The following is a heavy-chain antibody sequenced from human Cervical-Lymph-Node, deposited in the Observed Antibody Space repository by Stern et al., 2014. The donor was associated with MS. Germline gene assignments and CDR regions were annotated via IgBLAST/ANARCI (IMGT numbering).Heavy chain of an antibody. J-gene: IGHJ4*02. Sequence: QVQLVESGPGLVKPSQTLSLTCAVSGGSIRSGEYYWSWIRQSPGKGLEWIGYIHYSGTTYYNPSLKSRVSMSVDTSKNQFSLKLSSVTAADTAVYYCSRDADAYSLVFGYWGRGTLVTVSS. V-gene: IGHV4-30-4*01. CDR1: GGSIRSGEYY. CDR3: SRDADAYSLVFGY. D-gene: IGHD5-24*01. CDR2: IHYSGTT.